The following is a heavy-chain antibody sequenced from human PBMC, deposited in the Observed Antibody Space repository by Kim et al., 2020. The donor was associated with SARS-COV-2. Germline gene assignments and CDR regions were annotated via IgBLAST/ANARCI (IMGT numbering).Heavy chain of an antibody. V-gene: IGHV3-11*01. J-gene: IGHJ6*02. D-gene: IGHD2-2*01. CDR3: ARDLQYFCSSTSCTGGYYYSGMDV. CDR1: GFTYSDYY. CDR2: ISSSGSTI. Sequence: GGSLRLSCAASGFTYSDYYMSWIRQAPGKGLEWVSYISSSGSTIYYADSVKGRFTISRDNAKNSLYMQMNSLRAEDTAVYYCARDLQYFCSSTSCTGGYYYSGMDVWGQGTTVTVSS.